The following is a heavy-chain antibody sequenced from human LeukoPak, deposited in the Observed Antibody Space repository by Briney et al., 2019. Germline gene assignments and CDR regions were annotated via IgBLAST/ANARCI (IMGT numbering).Heavy chain of an antibody. J-gene: IGHJ4*02. Sequence: PGWSLRLSCAASRFTFSTYWMHWVRQPPGKGLVGLSRINTDGTTTTYADSVKGRFTISRDNAKNTLYLQLNSLRADDTAVYFCARGGINSPTIDFWGQGTLVTLSS. D-gene: IGHD1-26*01. CDR1: RFTFSTYW. V-gene: IGHV3-74*01. CDR2: INTDGTTT. CDR3: ARGGINSPTIDF.